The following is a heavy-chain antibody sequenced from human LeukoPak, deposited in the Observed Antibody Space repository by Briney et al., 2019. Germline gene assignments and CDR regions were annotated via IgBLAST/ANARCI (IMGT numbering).Heavy chain of an antibody. CDR2: IGTAGDT. V-gene: IGHV3-13*01. CDR3: ARGTAGALDY. CDR1: GFTFSSYD. Sequence: GGSLRLSCAASGFTFSSYDIHWVRQAAGKGLEWVSAIGTAGDTFYSGSVKGRFTVSRESAKNSLYLQMNSLRAEDTAVYYCARGTAGALDYWAQGTLVTVSS. D-gene: IGHD6-19*01. J-gene: IGHJ4*02.